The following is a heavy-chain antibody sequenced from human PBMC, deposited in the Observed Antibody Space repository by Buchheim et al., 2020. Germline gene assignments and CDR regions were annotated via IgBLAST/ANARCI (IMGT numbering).Heavy chain of an antibody. Sequence: EVQLVQSGAEVKKPGESLRISCKGSGYSFTNYWINWVRQMPGKGLEWMGTIDPSDSYTNYSPSFQGHVTISTDKSISTTYPPWSSLKASDTAMYYCARRVAGRKHYFGMDVWGQGTT. J-gene: IGHJ6*02. CDR3: ARRVAGRKHYFGMDV. D-gene: IGHD6-19*01. CDR2: IDPSDSYT. V-gene: IGHV5-10-1*01. CDR1: GYSFTNYW.